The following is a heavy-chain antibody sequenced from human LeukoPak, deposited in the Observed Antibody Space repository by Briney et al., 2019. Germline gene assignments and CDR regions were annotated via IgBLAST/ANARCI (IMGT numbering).Heavy chain of an antibody. CDR1: GYTFTAYF. J-gene: IGHJ4*02. CDR3: VRGIMYGYYGTFDS. D-gene: IGHD5-18*01. V-gene: IGHV1-2*02. Sequence: ASVKVSCKPSGYTFTAYFLHWVRQASGQGFEWMGWMNPNNGATRYAQKFQGRVSMTRDTSISTAYLDLGSLGSDDSAVYFCVRGIMYGYYGTFDSWGQGTLVTVSS. CDR2: MNPNNGAT.